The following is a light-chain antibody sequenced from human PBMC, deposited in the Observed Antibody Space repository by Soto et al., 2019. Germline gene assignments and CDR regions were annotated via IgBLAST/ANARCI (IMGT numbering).Light chain of an antibody. J-gene: IGKJ1*01. CDR3: QQYNNWPPWT. CDR1: QSVSTN. CDR2: GAS. V-gene: IGKV3-15*01. Sequence: EIVMTQSPATLSVSPGERATLSCRASQSVSTNLAWYQQKPGQGPRLLIYGASTRATDIPARFSGSGSGTEFTLTISSLQSEDFAVYYCQQYNNWPPWTFGQGTKVAIK.